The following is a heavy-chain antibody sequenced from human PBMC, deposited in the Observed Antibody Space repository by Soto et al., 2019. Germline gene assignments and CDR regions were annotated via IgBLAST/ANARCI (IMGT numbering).Heavy chain of an antibody. CDR3: ARVGRSSGSLGY. Sequence: EVQLVESGGGLVQPGGSLRLSCAASGFTFSSYWMTWVLQAPGKGLEWVANIKQDGSEKYYVDFVKGRFTISRDNAKNSLYLQMNRLRAEDTAVYYCARVGRSSGSLGYWGQGTLVTVSS. CDR1: GFTFSSYW. CDR2: IKQDGSEK. D-gene: IGHD6-19*01. J-gene: IGHJ4*02. V-gene: IGHV3-7*01.